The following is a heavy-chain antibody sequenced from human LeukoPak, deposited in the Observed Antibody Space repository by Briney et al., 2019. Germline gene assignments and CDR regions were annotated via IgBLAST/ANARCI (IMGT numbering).Heavy chain of an antibody. CDR1: GFTFSSYA. D-gene: IGHD6-19*01. Sequence: GGSLRLSCAASGFTFSSYAMSWVRQAPGKGLEWVSAISGSGGSTYYADSVKGRFTISRDNSKNTLYLQMNSLRAEDTAVYYRARGVRIAVAGNIDYWGQGTLVTVSS. J-gene: IGHJ4*02. CDR3: ARGVRIAVAGNIDY. CDR2: ISGSGGST. V-gene: IGHV3-23*01.